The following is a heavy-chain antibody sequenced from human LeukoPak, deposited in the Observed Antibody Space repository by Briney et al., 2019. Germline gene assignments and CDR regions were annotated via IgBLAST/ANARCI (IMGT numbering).Heavy chain of an antibody. CDR3: AKDMSDYTNFPDV. CDR1: GFTFSSYA. V-gene: IGHV3-23*01. J-gene: IGHJ6*02. CDR2: ISGGGGST. Sequence: GGSLRLSCAASGFTFSSYAMSWVRQAPGKGLEWVSTISGGGGSTFYADSVKGRFTIFRVNSKNTLYLQMNSLRAEDTAIYYCAKDMSDYTNFPDVWGQGTTVTVSS. D-gene: IGHD4-11*01.